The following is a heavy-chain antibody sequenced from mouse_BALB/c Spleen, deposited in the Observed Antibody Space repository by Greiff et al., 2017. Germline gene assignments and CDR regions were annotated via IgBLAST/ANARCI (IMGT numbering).Heavy chain of an antibody. Sequence: DVHLVESGGDLVKPGGSLKLSCAASGFTFSSYGMSWVRQTPDKRLEWVATISSGGSYTYYPDSVKGRFTISRDNAKNTLYLQMSSLKSEDTAMYYCARQRDYAADYWGQGTTLTVSS. CDR3: ARQRDYAADY. J-gene: IGHJ2*01. CDR2: ISSGGSYT. D-gene: IGHD1-1*02. V-gene: IGHV5-6*01. CDR1: GFTFSSYG.